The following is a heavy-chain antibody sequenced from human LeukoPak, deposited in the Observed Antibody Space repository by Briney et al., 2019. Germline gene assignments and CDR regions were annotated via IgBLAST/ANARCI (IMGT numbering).Heavy chain of an antibody. J-gene: IGHJ4*02. Sequence: GGSLRLSCAASGFTLDDYAMHWVRQAPGKGLEWVSGISWNSGSIGYADSVKGRFTISRDNAKNSLYLQMNSLRAEDTALYYCAKDESWAVAGKNFDYWGQGTLVTVSS. CDR2: ISWNSGSI. CDR1: GFTLDDYA. CDR3: AKDESWAVAGKNFDY. D-gene: IGHD6-19*01. V-gene: IGHV3-9*01.